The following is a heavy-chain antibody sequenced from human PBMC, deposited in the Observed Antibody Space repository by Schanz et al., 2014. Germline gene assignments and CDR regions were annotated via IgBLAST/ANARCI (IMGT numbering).Heavy chain of an antibody. CDR1: GFTFSSYA. V-gene: IGHV3-23*04. J-gene: IGHJ4*02. D-gene: IGHD2-21*01. Sequence: EVHLVESGGGLVQPGGSLRLSCSASGFTFSSYALHWVRQAPGKGLEWVSTRGTSGSKNYADSVKGRFTISRDNSKNTLYLQMNSLRREDTAVYYCAEYRGYSRVARSYREVEYWRQGTLATVSS. CDR2: TRGTSGSK. CDR3: AEYRGYSRVARSYREVEY.